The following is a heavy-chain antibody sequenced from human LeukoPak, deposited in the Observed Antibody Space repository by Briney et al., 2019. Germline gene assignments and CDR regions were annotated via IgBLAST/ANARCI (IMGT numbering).Heavy chain of an antibody. CDR3: ARDDAGYSSSWYRDAFDP. CDR1: GFSFSDYA. Sequence: GGSLRLSCAASGFSFSDYAMHWVRQGPGKGLEWVAVISYSGQQKYYGDSVKGRFTVSRDNAKNSLYLQMNSLRAEDTAVYYCARDDAGYSSSWYRDAFDPWGQGTLVTVSS. D-gene: IGHD6-13*01. CDR2: ISYSGQQK. V-gene: IGHV3-30*04. J-gene: IGHJ5*02.